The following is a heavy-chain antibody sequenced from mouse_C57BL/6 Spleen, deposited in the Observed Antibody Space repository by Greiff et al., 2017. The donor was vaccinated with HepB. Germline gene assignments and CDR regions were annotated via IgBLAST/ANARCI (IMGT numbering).Heavy chain of an antibody. CDR1: GYTFTSYW. Sequence: QVQLQQPGAELVMPGASVKLSCKASGYTFTSYWMHWVKQRPGQGLEWIGEIDPSDSYTNYNQKFKGKSTLTVDKSSSTAYMQLSSLTSEDSAVYYCARRSYYGSSQYYFDYWGQGTTLTVSS. J-gene: IGHJ2*01. CDR2: IDPSDSYT. CDR3: ARRSYYGSSQYYFDY. V-gene: IGHV1-69*01. D-gene: IGHD1-1*01.